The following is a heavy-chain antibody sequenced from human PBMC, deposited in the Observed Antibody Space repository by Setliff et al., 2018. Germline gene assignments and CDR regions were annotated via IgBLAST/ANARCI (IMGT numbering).Heavy chain of an antibody. D-gene: IGHD3-10*02. Sequence: GGSLRLSCAASGFTFSTYRMHWVRQAPGKGLEWVAVILDDGVKKYHADSVKGRFSISTDNSKNTVYLQMNTLRAEDTAVYYCAKGGVFGSSYFDVWGRGALVTVSS. CDR2: ILDDGVKK. J-gene: IGHJ2*01. V-gene: IGHV3-33*03. CDR1: GFTFSTYR. CDR3: AKGGVFGSSYFDV.